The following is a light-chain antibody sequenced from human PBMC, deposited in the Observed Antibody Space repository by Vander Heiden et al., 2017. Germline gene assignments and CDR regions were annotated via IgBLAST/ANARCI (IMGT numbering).Light chain of an antibody. CDR2: GAT. V-gene: IGKV1-39*01. CDR1: QSIDTY. J-gene: IGKJ1*01. CDR3: QQSFNNPTWT. Sequence: DIQMTQSPPSLSASVGDRVTITCRASQSIDTYLNWYQQKPGKAPKLLIYGATSLHRGVPSRFSGSGSGTDFTLTITRLDPEDFAIYFCQQSFNNPTWTFGQGTQVEVK.